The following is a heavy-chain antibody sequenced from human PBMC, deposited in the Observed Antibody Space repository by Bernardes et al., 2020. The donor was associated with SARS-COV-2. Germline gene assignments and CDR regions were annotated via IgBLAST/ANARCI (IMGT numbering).Heavy chain of an antibody. Sequence: SGSTLSKPTQPLTLTCPFSWFSPSPSGVRVGWIRQSPGKALEWLALIFSDDDKRYTPSLKARLTITKDTSKNQVVLTMTNMDPVDTGTYYCAHRRPSTWEGDWFDPWGQGTMVTVSS. V-gene: IGHV2-5*02. CDR3: AHRRPSTWEGDWFDP. CDR2: IFSDDDK. J-gene: IGHJ5*02. CDR1: WFSPSPSGVR. D-gene: IGHD6-13*01.